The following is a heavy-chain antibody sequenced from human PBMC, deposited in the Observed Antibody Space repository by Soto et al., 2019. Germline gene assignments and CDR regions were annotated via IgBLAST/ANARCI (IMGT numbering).Heavy chain of an antibody. CDR2: IYPGDSET. V-gene: IGHV5-51*01. D-gene: IGHD6-19*01. Sequence: GESLKISCKASGYDFARTWIGWVRQLPGKGLDWLGIIYPGDSETRYSPSFRGQVTFSVDNSETTLYLQMNSLRTEDTAVYYCACIPFIAVAPYWGQGTRVTVSS. CDR3: ACIPFIAVAPY. J-gene: IGHJ4*02. CDR1: GYDFARTW.